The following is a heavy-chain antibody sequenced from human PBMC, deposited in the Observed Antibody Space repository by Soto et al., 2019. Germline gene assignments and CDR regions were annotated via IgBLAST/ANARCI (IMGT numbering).Heavy chain of an antibody. CDR2: ISYDGSNK. CDR1: GFTFSSYG. D-gene: IGHD3-22*01. CDR3: AKALPLYYYDSSGYYDAFDI. J-gene: IGHJ3*02. Sequence: SGGSLRLSCAASGFTFSSYGMHWVRQAPGKGLEWVAVISYDGSNKYYADSVKGRFTISRDNSKNTLYLQMNSLRAEDTAVYYCAKALPLYYYDSSGYYDAFDIWGQGTMVTVS. V-gene: IGHV3-30*18.